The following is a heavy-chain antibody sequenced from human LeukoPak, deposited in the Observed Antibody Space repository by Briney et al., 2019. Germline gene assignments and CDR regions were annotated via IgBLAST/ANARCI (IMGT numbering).Heavy chain of an antibody. CDR2: ISYDGSNK. D-gene: IGHD2-2*01. J-gene: IGHJ6*04. Sequence: GRSLRLSCAASGFTFSSYGMHWVRQAPGKGLEWVAVISYDGSNKYYADSVKGRFNISRDNSKNTLYLQMNSLRAEDAAVYYCAKDLGEYQLPDYYYGMDVWGKGTTVTVSS. CDR3: AKDLGEYQLPDYYYGMDV. CDR1: GFTFSSYG. V-gene: IGHV3-30*18.